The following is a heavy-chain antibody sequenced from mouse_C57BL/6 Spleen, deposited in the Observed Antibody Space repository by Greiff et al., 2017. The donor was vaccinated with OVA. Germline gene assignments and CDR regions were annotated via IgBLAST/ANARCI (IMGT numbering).Heavy chain of an antibody. CDR3: ARAPYGYDGSFAY. Sequence: QVQLQQSGAELVKPGASVKISCKASGYAFSSYWMNWVKQRPGKGLEWIGQIYPGDGDTNYNGKFKGKATLTADKSSSTAYMQLSSLTSEDSAVYFCARAPYGYDGSFAYWGQGTLVTVSA. J-gene: IGHJ3*01. CDR2: IYPGDGDT. V-gene: IGHV1-80*01. D-gene: IGHD2-2*01. CDR1: GYAFSSYW.